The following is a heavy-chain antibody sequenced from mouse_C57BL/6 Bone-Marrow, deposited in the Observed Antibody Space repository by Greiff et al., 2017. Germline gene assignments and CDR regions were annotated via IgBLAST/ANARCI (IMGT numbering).Heavy chain of an antibody. Sequence: VQLQQSGSELRSPGSSVKLSCKDFDSEVFPIAYMSWVRQKPGHGFEWIGGILPSIGRTIYGEKFEDKATLDADTLSNTAYLELNSLTSEDAAIYYCARGGYGSSYGYYAMDYWGQGTSVTVSS. CDR3: ARGGYGSSYGYYAMDY. J-gene: IGHJ4*01. D-gene: IGHD1-1*01. CDR1: DSEVFPIAY. V-gene: IGHV15-2*01. CDR2: ILPSIGRT.